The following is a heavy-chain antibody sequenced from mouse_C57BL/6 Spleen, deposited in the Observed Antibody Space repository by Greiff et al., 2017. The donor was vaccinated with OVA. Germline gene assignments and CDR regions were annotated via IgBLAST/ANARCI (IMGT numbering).Heavy chain of an antibody. CDR1: GYTFTSSW. J-gene: IGHJ2*01. D-gene: IGHD1-1*01. V-gene: IGHV1-53*01. CDR3: ASGITTVVDYIDY. Sequence: QVQLQQPGTELVKPGASVKLSCKASGYTFTSSWMHWVKPRPGQGLEWIGNINPSNGGTNYNEKFKSKATLTVDKSSSTAYMQRSILTSEDSAVYYGASGITTVVDYIDYWGQGTTLTVSS. CDR2: INPSNGGT.